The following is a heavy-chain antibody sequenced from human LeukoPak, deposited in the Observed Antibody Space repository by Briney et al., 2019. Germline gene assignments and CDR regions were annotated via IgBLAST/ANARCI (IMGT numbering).Heavy chain of an antibody. CDR1: GYTFTGYY. J-gene: IGHJ4*02. D-gene: IGHD2-2*01. Sequence: ASVKVSCKASGYTFTGYYMHWVRQAPGQGLEWMGWINPNSGGTSYAQKFQGRVTMTRDTSISTAYMELSRLRSDDTAVYYCARGRYCSSTSCPEDYWGQGTPVTVSS. CDR3: ARGRYCSSTSCPEDY. V-gene: IGHV1-2*02. CDR2: INPNSGGT.